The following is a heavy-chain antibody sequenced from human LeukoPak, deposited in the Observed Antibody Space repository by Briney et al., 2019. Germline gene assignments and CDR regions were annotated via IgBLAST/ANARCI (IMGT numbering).Heavy chain of an antibody. CDR1: GFTFSAYA. Sequence: PGGSLRLSCTPSGFTFSAYAMTWVRQAPGKGLEWVSSIASGVTTYYTDSVKGRFTISRDNSMNTLCLQMNSLRVEDTAIYYCARIWASATDSWGQGTLVTVSS. CDR2: IASGVTT. CDR3: ARIWASATDS. V-gene: IGHV3-23*01. D-gene: IGHD2-15*01. J-gene: IGHJ4*02.